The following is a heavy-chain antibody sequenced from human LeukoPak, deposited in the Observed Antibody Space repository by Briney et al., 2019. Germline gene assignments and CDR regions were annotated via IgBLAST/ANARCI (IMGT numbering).Heavy chain of an antibody. CDR3: ARVDSGYDFQWFDP. V-gene: IGHV3-21*01. CDR1: GFTFSSYS. J-gene: IGHJ5*02. Sequence: GGSLRLSCAASGFTFSSYSMNWVRQAPGKGLEWVASISSSSSYIYYADSVKGRFTISRDNAKNSLYLQMNSPRAECTAVYYCARVDSGYDFQWFDPWGQGTLVTVSS. CDR2: ISSSSSYI. D-gene: IGHD5-12*01.